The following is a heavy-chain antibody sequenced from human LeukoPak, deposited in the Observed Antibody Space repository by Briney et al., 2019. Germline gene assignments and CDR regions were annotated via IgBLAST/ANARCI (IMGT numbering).Heavy chain of an antibody. V-gene: IGHV3-30*18. D-gene: IGHD6-13*01. J-gene: IGHJ4*02. CDR1: GFTFSSYS. CDR3: ANLWSSGAAAGTAPHNY. CDR2: ISYDGSNK. Sequence: GRSLRLSCAASGFTFSSYSMNWVRQAPGKGLEWVAVISYDGSNKYYADSVKGRFTISRDNSKNTLYLQMNSLRAEDTAVYYCANLWSSGAAAGTAPHNYWGQGTLVTVSS.